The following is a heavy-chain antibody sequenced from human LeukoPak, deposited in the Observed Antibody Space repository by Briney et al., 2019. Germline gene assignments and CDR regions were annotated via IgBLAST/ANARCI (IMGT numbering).Heavy chain of an antibody. CDR3: ARLGSTSGWLDY. CDR2: IYPGDSNT. V-gene: IGHV5-51*01. CDR1: GNSFASYW. D-gene: IGHD6-19*01. Sequence: GESLKISCKGSGNSFASYWIGWVRQMPGKGLEWMGIIYPGDSNTRYSPSFQGQVTISADKSISTAYLQWSSLRASDTAIYYCARLGSTSGWLDYWGQGTLVTVSS. J-gene: IGHJ4*02.